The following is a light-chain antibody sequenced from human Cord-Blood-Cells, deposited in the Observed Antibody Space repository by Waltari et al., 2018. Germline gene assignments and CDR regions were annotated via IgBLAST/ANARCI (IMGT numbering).Light chain of an antibody. V-gene: IGLV2-11*01. CDR2: DVS. Sequence: QSALTQPRSVSGSPGQSVTISCTGTSSDVGGSNHVSWYQQHPGKAPKLMIYDVSNRPSGVPDRFSGSKSGNTASLTISGLQAEDEADYYCCSYAGSYTWVFGGGTKLTVL. J-gene: IGLJ3*02. CDR3: CSYAGSYTWV. CDR1: SSDVGGSNH.